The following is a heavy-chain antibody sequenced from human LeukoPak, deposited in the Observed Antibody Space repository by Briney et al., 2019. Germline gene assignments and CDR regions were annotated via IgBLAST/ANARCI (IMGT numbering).Heavy chain of an antibody. D-gene: IGHD4-17*01. J-gene: IGHJ3*02. CDR2: INHSGST. V-gene: IGHV4-34*01. Sequence: SETLSLTCAVYGGSFSGYHWSWIRQPPGKGLEWIGEINHSGSTNYNPSLKSRVTISVDTSKNQFSLKLSSVTAADTAVYYCARGSTVMDAFDIWGQGTMVTVSS. CDR3: ARGSTVMDAFDI. CDR1: GGSFSGYH.